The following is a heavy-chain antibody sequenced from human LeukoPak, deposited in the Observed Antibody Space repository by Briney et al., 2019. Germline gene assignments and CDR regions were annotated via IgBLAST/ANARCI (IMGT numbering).Heavy chain of an antibody. D-gene: IGHD6-13*01. CDR2: IYSGGST. V-gene: IGHV3-66*01. CDR1: GFTVSSNY. CDR3: ARESGYSSSSYYYYGMDV. Sequence: GGSLRLSCAASGFTVSSNYMSWVRQAPGKGLEWVSVIYSGGSTYYADSVKGRFTISRDNSKNTLYLQMNSLRAEDTAVYYCARESGYSSSSYYYYGMDVWGQGTTVTVSS. J-gene: IGHJ6*02.